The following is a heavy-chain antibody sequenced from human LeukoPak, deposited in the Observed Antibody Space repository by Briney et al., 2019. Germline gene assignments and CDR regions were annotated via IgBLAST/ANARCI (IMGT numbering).Heavy chain of an antibody. CDR2: INHSGST. CDR3: ARVGYYGSGSYPPPFDY. D-gene: IGHD3-10*01. J-gene: IGHJ4*02. V-gene: IGHV4-34*01. CDR1: GGSFSGYY. Sequence: SETLSLTCAVYGGSFSGYYWSWIRQPPGKGLEWIGEINHSGSTNYNPSLKSRVTISVDTSKNQFSLKLSSVTAADTAVYYCARVGYYGSGSYPPPFDYWGQGTLVTVSS.